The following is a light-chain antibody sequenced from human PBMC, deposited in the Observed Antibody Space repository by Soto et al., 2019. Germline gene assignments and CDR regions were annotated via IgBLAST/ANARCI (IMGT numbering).Light chain of an antibody. Sequence: EIVMMQSPSTLPVSPGERATLSCRASQSVSSNLAWYQQKPGQAPRLLIYGASTRATGIPARFSGSGSGTKFTLTISSLQPEDFAVYYCQQYNNWLRTFGQGTKVDIK. J-gene: IGKJ1*01. V-gene: IGKV3-15*01. CDR3: QQYNNWLRT. CDR2: GAS. CDR1: QSVSSN.